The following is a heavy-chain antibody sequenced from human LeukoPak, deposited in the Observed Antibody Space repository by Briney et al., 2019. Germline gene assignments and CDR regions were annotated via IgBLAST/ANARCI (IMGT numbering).Heavy chain of an antibody. CDR1: GRTFSSSA. CDR2: IIPALNIT. CDR3: ARDQGLTAPPPYGLDG. J-gene: IGHJ6*02. D-gene: IGHD5-18*01. V-gene: IGHV1-69*04. Sequence: AASVKVSCKTSGRTFSSSAITWVRQATAQGLEWMGRIIPALNITSYAQKFQGRVTITADTSTSTADMELSSLRSEETAVYYCARDQGLTAPPPYGLDGWGQGTTVTVSS.